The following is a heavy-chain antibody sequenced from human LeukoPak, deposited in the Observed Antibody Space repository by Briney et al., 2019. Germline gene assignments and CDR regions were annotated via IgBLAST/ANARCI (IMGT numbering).Heavy chain of an antibody. V-gene: IGHV3-21*01. Sequence: GGSLRLSCAASGFTFSSYSMNWFRQAPGKGLEWVSSISSSSSYIYYADSVKGRFTISRDNAKNSLYLQMNSLRAEDTAVYYRARYYDSSGYYRASVYWGQGTLVTVSS. J-gene: IGHJ4*02. CDR2: ISSSSSYI. CDR1: GFTFSSYS. CDR3: ARYYDSSGYYRASVY. D-gene: IGHD3-22*01.